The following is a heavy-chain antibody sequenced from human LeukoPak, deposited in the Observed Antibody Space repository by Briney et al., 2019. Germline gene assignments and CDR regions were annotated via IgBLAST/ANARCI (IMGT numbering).Heavy chain of an antibody. CDR2: IIPIFGTA. Sequence: SVKVSCKASGGTFSSYAISWVRQAPGQGLEWMGGIIPIFGTANYAQKFQGRVTITADESTSTAYMELSSLRSEDTAVYYCARGPDYGGNSKYFDYWGQGTLVTVSS. CDR1: GGTFSSYA. V-gene: IGHV1-69*13. J-gene: IGHJ4*02. CDR3: ARGPDYGGNSKYFDY. D-gene: IGHD4-23*01.